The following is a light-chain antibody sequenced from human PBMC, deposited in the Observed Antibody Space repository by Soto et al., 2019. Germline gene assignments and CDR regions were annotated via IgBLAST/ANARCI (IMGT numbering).Light chain of an antibody. J-gene: IGKJ1*01. CDR3: QQFKDYVWT. CDR2: DAS. Sequence: IQMTQSPSTLSASVGDRVTITCRASQSISSWLAWYQQKPGKAPKPLIYDASTLERGVPSRFSGSGSGTEFTLIISNLQPDDFATYYCQQFKDYVWTFGQGTKVDI. V-gene: IGKV1-5*01. CDR1: QSISSW.